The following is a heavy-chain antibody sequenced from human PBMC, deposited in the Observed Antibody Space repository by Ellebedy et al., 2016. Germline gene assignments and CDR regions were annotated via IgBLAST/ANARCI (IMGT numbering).Heavy chain of an antibody. V-gene: IGHV3-48*04. J-gene: IGHJ3*01. CDR1: GFTFATYD. CDR3: ARRRHSSGWYDAFDA. D-gene: IGHD6-19*01. Sequence: GESLKISCAASGFTFATYDMSWVRQAPGKGLDWVSYIGSSSSTIYYRDAVKGRFTISRDNVNSSLYLQMNNLRVEDTAVYYCARRRHSSGWYDAFDAWGQGTMITVSS. CDR2: IGSSSSTI.